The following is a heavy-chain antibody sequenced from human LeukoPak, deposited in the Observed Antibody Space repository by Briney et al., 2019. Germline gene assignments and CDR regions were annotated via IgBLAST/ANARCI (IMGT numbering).Heavy chain of an antibody. Sequence: SETLSLTCTVSGGSISSYYWSWIRQPPGKGLEWIGYIYYSGSTNYNPSLKSRVTISVDTPKNQFSLKLSSVTAADTAVYYCTTDYPVPIAAAAPFDYWGQGTLVTVSS. CDR1: GGSISSYY. D-gene: IGHD6-13*01. V-gene: IGHV4-59*01. CDR2: IYYSGST. J-gene: IGHJ4*02. CDR3: TTDYPVPIAAAAPFDY.